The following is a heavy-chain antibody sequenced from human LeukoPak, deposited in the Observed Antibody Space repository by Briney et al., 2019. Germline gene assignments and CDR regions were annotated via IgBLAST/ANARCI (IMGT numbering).Heavy chain of an antibody. CDR1: GGSNSSYY. D-gene: IGHD2-2*01. Sequence: PSETLSLTCTVSGGSNSSYYWSWIRQPPGKGLEWIGYIYYSGSTNYNPSLKSRVTISVDTSKNQFSLKLSSVTAADTAVYYCARQVVVPAAISWFDPWGQGTLVTVSS. V-gene: IGHV4-59*08. CDR3: ARQVVVPAAISWFDP. CDR2: IYYSGST. J-gene: IGHJ5*02.